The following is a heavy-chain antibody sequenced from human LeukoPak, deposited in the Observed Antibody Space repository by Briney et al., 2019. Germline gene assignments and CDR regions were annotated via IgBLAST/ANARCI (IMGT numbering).Heavy chain of an antibody. CDR1: GFIFSDYY. CDR3: AKGTHSSSWHWFDP. V-gene: IGHV3-11*01. CDR2: IDSSGDVI. Sequence: PGGSLRLSCAASGFIFSDYYMTWIRQSPGKGLEWLSYIDSSGDVICYADSVKGRFTISRDNAKNSLYLQMSSLRAEDTAVYYCAKGTHSSSWHWFDPWGQGTLVTVST. D-gene: IGHD6-13*01. J-gene: IGHJ5*02.